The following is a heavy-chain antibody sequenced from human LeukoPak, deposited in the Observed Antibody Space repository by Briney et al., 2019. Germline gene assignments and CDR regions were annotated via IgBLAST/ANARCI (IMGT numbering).Heavy chain of an antibody. V-gene: IGHV1-8*02. CDR3: ARGNKRGELWSPS. J-gene: IGHJ5*02. CDR2: SSAYNGNT. Sequence: ASVKVSCKASGYTFTSYGISWVRQAPGQGLEWMGWSSAYNGNTGYAQKFQGRVTMTRNTSISTAYMELSSLRSEDTAVYYCARGNKRGELWSPSWGQGTLVTVSS. CDR1: GYTFTSYG. D-gene: IGHD5-18*01.